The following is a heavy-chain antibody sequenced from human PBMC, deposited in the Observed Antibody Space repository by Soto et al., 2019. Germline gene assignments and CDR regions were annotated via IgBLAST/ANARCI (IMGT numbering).Heavy chain of an antibody. CDR2: IIPIFGTA. CDR3: GGSEKVTGTPFPYYYYGMDV. V-gene: IGHV1-69*06. D-gene: IGHD1-20*01. Sequence: QVQLVQSGAEVKKPGSSVKVSCKASGGTFSSYAISWVRQAPGQGLEWMGGIIPIFGTANYAQKFQGRVTITANKPTSRPYRGWSSLGSEDTAVYYWGGSEKVTGTPFPYYYYGMDVWGKGPTVTVSS. CDR1: GGTFSSYA. J-gene: IGHJ6*04.